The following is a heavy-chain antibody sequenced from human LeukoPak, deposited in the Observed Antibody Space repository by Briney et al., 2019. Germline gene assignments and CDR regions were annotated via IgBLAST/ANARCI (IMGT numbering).Heavy chain of an antibody. D-gene: IGHD3-10*01. V-gene: IGHV3-66*01. CDR1: GFTVSTNY. Sequence: GGSLRLSCAASGFTVSTNYMSWVRQAPGRGLEWVSVIYSGDTTFYADSVRGKFTISRDNSKNTLYLQMNSLRAEDTAVYYCASILRSSSGYYFDYWGQGTLVTVSS. CDR2: IYSGDTT. CDR3: ASILRSSSGYYFDY. J-gene: IGHJ4*02.